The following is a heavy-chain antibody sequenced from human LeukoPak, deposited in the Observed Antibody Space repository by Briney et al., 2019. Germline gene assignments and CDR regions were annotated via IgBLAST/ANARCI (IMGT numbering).Heavy chain of an antibody. Sequence: GGSLRLSCVASGFIFSDYSMDWVRQAPGKGLEWVSSISSSSAYIFYSDSVKGRFTISRDNAQSSLYLQMNSLRAEDTAVYYCARQAVARPFDLWGQGTMVAVSS. V-gene: IGHV3-21*06. J-gene: IGHJ3*01. CDR2: ISSSSAYI. CDR1: GFIFSDYS. CDR3: ARQAVARPFDL.